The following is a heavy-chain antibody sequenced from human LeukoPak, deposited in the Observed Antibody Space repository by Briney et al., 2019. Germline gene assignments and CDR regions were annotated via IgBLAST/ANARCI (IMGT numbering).Heavy chain of an antibody. J-gene: IGHJ3*02. Sequence: PGGSLRLSCTASGFKSDDFALTWVRQATGKGLEWVSAIGTAGDTYYPGSVKGRFTISRENAKNSLYLQMNSLRAGDTAVYYCARGGRGGAFDIWGQGTMVTVSS. CDR3: ARGGRGGAFDI. D-gene: IGHD3-16*01. CDR1: GFKSDDFA. V-gene: IGHV3-13*01. CDR2: IGTAGDT.